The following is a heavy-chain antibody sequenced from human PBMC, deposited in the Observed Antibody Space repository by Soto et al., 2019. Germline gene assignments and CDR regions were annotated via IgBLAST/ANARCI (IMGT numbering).Heavy chain of an antibody. Sequence: PSETLSLTCTVSGGSISSSSYYWGWIRQPPGKGLEWIGSIYYSGSTYYNPSLKSRVTISVDTSKNQFSLKLSSVTAADTAVYYCARRSRPPPAAKGWFDPWGQGTLVTVS. J-gene: IGHJ5*02. CDR3: ARRSRPPPAAKGWFDP. D-gene: IGHD2-2*01. V-gene: IGHV4-39*01. CDR2: IYYSGST. CDR1: GGSISSSSYY.